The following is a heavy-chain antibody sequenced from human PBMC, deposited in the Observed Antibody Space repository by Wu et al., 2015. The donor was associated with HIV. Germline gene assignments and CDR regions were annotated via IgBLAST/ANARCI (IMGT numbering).Heavy chain of an antibody. CDR1: GGTFSSYA. D-gene: IGHD3-3*01. CDR3: ARDPQGYDFWSGPASFDP. Sequence: QVQLVQSGAEVKKPGSSVKVSCKASGGTFSSYAISWVRQAPGQGLEWMGGIIPIFGTANYAQKFQGRVTITADESTSTAYMELSSLRSEDTAVYYCARDPQGYDFWSGPASFDPWGQGTLVTVSS. CDR2: IIPIFGTA. V-gene: IGHV1-69*12. J-gene: IGHJ5*02.